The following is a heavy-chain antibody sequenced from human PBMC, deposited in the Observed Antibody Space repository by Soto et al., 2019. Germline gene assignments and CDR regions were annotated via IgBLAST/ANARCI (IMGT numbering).Heavy chain of an antibody. V-gene: IGHV4-39*01. J-gene: IGHJ6*02. CDR2: IYYSGST. CDR1: GGSISSSSYY. D-gene: IGHD3-3*02. CDR3: ARPFHFWSGYWDYYYYGMDV. Sequence: NPSETLSLTCTVSGGSISSSSYYWGWIRQPPGKGLEWIGSIYYSGSTYYNPSLKSRVTISVDTSKNQFSLKLSSVTAADTAVYYCARPFHFWSGYWDYYYYGMDVWGQGTTVTVSS.